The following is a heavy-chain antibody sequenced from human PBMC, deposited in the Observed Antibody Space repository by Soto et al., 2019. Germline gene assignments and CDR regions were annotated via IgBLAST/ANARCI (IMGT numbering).Heavy chain of an antibody. CDR2: IYYSGST. J-gene: IGHJ5*02. CDR1: GGSISSYY. CDR3: ARDSLGDRHWFDP. D-gene: IGHD4-17*01. Sequence: SQTLSLTCTVSGGSISSYYWSWIRQPPGKGLEWIGYIYYSGSTNYNPSLKSRVTISVDTSKNQFSLKLSSVTAADTAVYYCARDSLGDRHWFDPWGQGTLVTVPQ. V-gene: IGHV4-59*01.